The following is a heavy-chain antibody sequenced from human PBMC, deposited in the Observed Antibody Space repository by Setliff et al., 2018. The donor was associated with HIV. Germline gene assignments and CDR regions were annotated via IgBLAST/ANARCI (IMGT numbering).Heavy chain of an antibody. Sequence: SETLSLTCAVSGNSIGSGYYWGWIRQPPGKGLEWIASISYNGNIYYNPSLKSRVTITMDTSKNQFSLKLSSVTAADTAVYSCVRDDYGYNGKGFDYWGPGTLVTVSS. D-gene: IGHD4-17*01. CDR3: VRDDYGYNGKGFDY. V-gene: IGHV4-38-2*02. J-gene: IGHJ4*02. CDR1: GNSIGSGYY. CDR2: ISYNGNI.